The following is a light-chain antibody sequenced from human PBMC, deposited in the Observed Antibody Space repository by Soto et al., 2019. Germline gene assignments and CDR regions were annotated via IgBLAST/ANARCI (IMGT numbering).Light chain of an antibody. CDR3: SSYTSSSTVV. J-gene: IGLJ2*01. CDR2: DVS. CDR1: SSDVGGYNY. V-gene: IGLV2-14*03. Sequence: QSALAQPASVSGSPGQSITISCTGTSSDVGGYNYVSWYQQHPGKAPKLMIYDVSNRPSGVSNRFSGSRSGNTASLTISGLQGEDEADYYCSSYTSSSTVVFGGGTKRTVL.